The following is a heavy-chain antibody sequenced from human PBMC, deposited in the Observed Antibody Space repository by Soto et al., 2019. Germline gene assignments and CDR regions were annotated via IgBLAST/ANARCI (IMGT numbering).Heavy chain of an antibody. CDR2: IIPMFGTA. Sequence: QVQLVQSGAEVKKPGSSVKVSCKASGGTFKNFNFNWVRQAPGQGLEWMGGIIPMFGTADYAQRFQGRVTITADDSTSTAYMELSSLRSEDTAVYYCARDETGDSYYYYYGMDVWGQGTTVTVS. CDR1: GGTFKNFN. D-gene: IGHD7-27*01. CDR3: ARDETGDSYYYYYGMDV. J-gene: IGHJ6*02. V-gene: IGHV1-69*01.